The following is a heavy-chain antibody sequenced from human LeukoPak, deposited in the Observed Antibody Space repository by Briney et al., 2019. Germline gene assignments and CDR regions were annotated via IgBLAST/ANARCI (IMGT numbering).Heavy chain of an antibody. V-gene: IGHV1-8*03. D-gene: IGHD6-19*01. CDR3: ARLGVAYDAFDI. Sequence: GASVKVSCKASGYTFTSYDINWVRQATGQGLEWMGWMNPNSGNTGYTQKFQGRVTITRNTSISTAYMELSSLRSEDTAVYYCARLGVAYDAFDIWGQGTMVTVSS. J-gene: IGHJ3*02. CDR2: MNPNSGNT. CDR1: GYTFTSYD.